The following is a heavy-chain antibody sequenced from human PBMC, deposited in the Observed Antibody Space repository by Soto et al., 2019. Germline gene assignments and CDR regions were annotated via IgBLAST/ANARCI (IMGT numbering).Heavy chain of an antibody. V-gene: IGHV3-21*06. Sequence: EVQLVESGGGLVKPGESLRLSCAAPGFTLYSFSMNWVRQAAGRGPEWVSSIDTTRNYIYYADSVRGRFTISRDNAKASLYLQMYSLRAEETAVYYCVRDIGQYFRSGYMDVWGRGTTVTVSS. J-gene: IGHJ6*03. CDR3: VRDIGQYFRSGYMDV. D-gene: IGHD3-9*01. CDR2: IDTTRNYI. CDR1: GFTLYSFS.